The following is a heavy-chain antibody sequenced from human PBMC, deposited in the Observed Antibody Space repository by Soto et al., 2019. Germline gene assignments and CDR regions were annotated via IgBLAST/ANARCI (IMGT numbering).Heavy chain of an antibody. CDR2: VTHSGST. J-gene: IGHJ4*02. CDR3: ARGHIPVYGPVPYYFDS. Sequence: QVHLQQWGAGLLKPSETLSLTCGVYGGSLRGSYWSWIRQPPGKALEWLGKVTHSGSTTFNPSLKSRVSVSVDTSDNQFSLKITSVTAADTAVYYCARGHIPVYGPVPYYFDSWGQGTLVTVSS. CDR1: GGSLRGSY. V-gene: IGHV4-34*02. D-gene: IGHD2-21*01.